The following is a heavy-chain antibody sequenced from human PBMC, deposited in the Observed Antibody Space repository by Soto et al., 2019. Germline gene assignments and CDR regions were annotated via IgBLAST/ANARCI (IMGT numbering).Heavy chain of an antibody. V-gene: IGHV3-7*01. J-gene: IGHJ4*02. CDR2: IKQDGSQK. D-gene: IGHD4-17*01. CDR1: GFTLSSYW. Sequence: EVQLVESGGGLVQPGGSLRLSCAGSGFTLSSYWLNWVRLAPGKGLEWVANIKQDGSQKNYVDSVKGRFTISRDNAKNSLYLQMSSLRAEDTAVYYCMTSVTTHDYWGQGTLVTVSS. CDR3: MTSVTTHDY.